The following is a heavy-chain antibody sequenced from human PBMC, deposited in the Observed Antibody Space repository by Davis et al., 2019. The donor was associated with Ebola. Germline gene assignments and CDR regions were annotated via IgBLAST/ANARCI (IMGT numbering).Heavy chain of an antibody. CDR1: GYTFTSYG. V-gene: IGHV1-8*02. J-gene: IGHJ4*02. Sequence: ASVKVFCKASGYTFTSYGINWVRQATGQGLEWMGWMNPNSGNTGYAQKFQGRVTMTRNTSISTAYMELSSLRSEDTAVYYCARGSALAARAFDYWGQGTLVTVSS. D-gene: IGHD6-6*01. CDR3: ARGSALAARAFDY. CDR2: MNPNSGNT.